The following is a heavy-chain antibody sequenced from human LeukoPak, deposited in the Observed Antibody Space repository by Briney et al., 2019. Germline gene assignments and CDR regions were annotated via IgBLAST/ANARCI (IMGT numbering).Heavy chain of an antibody. CDR1: GGSISSSY. CDR2: IHYSGST. V-gene: IGHV4-59*01. Sequence: YPSETLSLTCTVSGGSISSSYWNWIRQPPGRGLEWIGDIHYSGSTNYNPSLKSRVTISVDTSKNQFSLKLSSVTTADTAMYYCARRGITGTSNWFDPWGQGTLVTVSS. CDR3: ARRGITGTSNWFDP. J-gene: IGHJ5*02. D-gene: IGHD1-7*01.